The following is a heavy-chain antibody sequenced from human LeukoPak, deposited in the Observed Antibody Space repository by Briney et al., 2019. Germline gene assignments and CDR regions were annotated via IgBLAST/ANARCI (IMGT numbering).Heavy chain of an antibody. CDR3: ARFRGYSGYDSLYYYYGMDV. V-gene: IGHV4-34*01. CDR2: INHSGST. Sequence: PSETLSLTCAVYGGSFSGYYWSWIRQPPGKGLEWIGEINHSGSTNYNPSLKSRVTISVDTSKNQFSLKLSSVTAADTAVYYCARFRGYSGYDSLYYYYGMDVWGQGTTVTVSS. CDR1: GGSFSGYY. D-gene: IGHD5-12*01. J-gene: IGHJ6*02.